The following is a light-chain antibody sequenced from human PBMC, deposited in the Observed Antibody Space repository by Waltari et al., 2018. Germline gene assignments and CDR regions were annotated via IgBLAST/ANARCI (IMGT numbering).Light chain of an antibody. V-gene: IGLV1-40*01. J-gene: IGLJ1*01. CDR2: GNT. CDR1: SSHIGAGYA. Sequence: QSVLTQPPSVSGAPGQGVTIPCTGRSSHIGAGYAVPWYQQLPATVPTLLIFGNTNRPSGVPDRFSGSKSGTSASLAITGLQAEDEADYYCHSYDRSLRYVFGTGTKVTVL. CDR3: HSYDRSLRYV.